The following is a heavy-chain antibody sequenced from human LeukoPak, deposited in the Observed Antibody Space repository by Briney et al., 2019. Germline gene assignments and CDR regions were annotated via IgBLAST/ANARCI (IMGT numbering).Heavy chain of an antibody. CDR1: GFTFSSYS. Sequence: GGSLRLSCAASGFTFSSYSMNWVRRAPGKGLEWVSSISSSSSYIYYADSVKGRFTISRDNAKNSLYLQMNSLRAEDTAVYYCARDPGAQWFGELSHNWFDPWGQGTLVTVPS. D-gene: IGHD3-10*01. J-gene: IGHJ5*02. CDR2: ISSSSSYI. CDR3: ARDPGAQWFGELSHNWFDP. V-gene: IGHV3-21*01.